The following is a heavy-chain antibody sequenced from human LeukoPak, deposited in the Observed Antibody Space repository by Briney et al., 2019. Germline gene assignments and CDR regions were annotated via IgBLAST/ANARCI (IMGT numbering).Heavy chain of an antibody. J-gene: IGHJ1*01. Sequence: GRSLRLSCAASGFTFSSYGMHWVRQAPGEGLEWVAVIWYDGSNKYYADSVKGRFTISRDNSKNTLYLQMNSLRAEDTAVYYCARSWHYDFWSGYYESSEYFQHWGQGTLVTVS. CDR1: GFTFSSYG. D-gene: IGHD3-3*01. CDR2: IWYDGSNK. V-gene: IGHV3-33*01. CDR3: ARSWHYDFWSGYYESSEYFQH.